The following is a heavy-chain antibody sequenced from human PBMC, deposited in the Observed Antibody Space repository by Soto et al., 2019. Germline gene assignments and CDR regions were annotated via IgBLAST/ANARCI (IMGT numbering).Heavy chain of an antibody. CDR1: GYTFTSYG. V-gene: IGHV1-18*01. Sequence: GASVKVSCKASGYTFTSYGISWVRQAPGQGLEWMGWISAYNGNTNYAQKLQGRVTMTTDTSTSTAYMELRSLRSDDTAVYYCARDRPYVSLDLPPQNYSYYGMDVWGQGTTVTDSS. J-gene: IGHJ6*02. CDR3: ARDRPYVSLDLPPQNYSYYGMDV. D-gene: IGHD1-7*01. CDR2: ISAYNGNT.